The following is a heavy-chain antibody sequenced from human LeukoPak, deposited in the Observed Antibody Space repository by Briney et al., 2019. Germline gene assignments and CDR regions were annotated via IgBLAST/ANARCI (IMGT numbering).Heavy chain of an antibody. V-gene: IGHV1-18*01. Sequence: GASVKVSCKASGGTFSSYAISWVRQAPGQGLEWMGWISAYNGNTNYAQKLQGRVTMTTDTSTSTAYMELRSLRSDDTAVYYCARGARQWLSNWFDPWGQGTLVTVSS. CDR2: ISAYNGNT. J-gene: IGHJ5*02. D-gene: IGHD6-19*01. CDR1: GGTFSSYA. CDR3: ARGARQWLSNWFDP.